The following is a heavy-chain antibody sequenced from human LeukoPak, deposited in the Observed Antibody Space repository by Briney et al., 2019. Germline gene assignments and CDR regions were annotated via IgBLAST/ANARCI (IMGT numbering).Heavy chain of an antibody. D-gene: IGHD4-17*01. Sequence: GGPLRLSCAASGFTFSSYSMNWVRQAPGKGLEWVSAISGSGGSTYYADSVKGRFTISRDNSKNTLYLQMNSLRAEDTAVYYCAKDRSWDGDYPLTGWGQGTLVTVSS. CDR3: AKDRSWDGDYPLTG. CDR2: ISGSGGST. V-gene: IGHV3-23*01. J-gene: IGHJ4*02. CDR1: GFTFSSYS.